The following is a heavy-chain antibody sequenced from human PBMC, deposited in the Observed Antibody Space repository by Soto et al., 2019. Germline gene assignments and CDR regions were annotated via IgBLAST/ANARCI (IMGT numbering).Heavy chain of an antibody. Sequence: XVSLRLSCAASGFTFSSYAMSWVRQAPGKGLEWVSAISGSGGSTYYADSVKGRFTISRDNSKNTLYLQMNSLRAEDTAVYYCAKDLRVGGSHWFDPWGQGTLVTVSS. J-gene: IGHJ5*02. CDR1: GFTFSSYA. D-gene: IGHD1-26*01. V-gene: IGHV3-23*01. CDR3: AKDLRVGGSHWFDP. CDR2: ISGSGGST.